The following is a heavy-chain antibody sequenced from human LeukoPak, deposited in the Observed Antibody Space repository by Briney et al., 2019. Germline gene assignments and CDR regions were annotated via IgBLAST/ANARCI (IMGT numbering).Heavy chain of an antibody. J-gene: IGHJ6*03. CDR1: GGSISSSSYY. V-gene: IGHV4-39*01. Sequence: PSETLSLTXTVSGGSISSSSYYWGRIRQPPGKGLEWIGSIYYSGSTYYNPSLKSRVTISVDTSKNQFSLKLSSVTAADTAVYYCAIDGDGSERNRGAPNWYYMDVWGKGTTVTVSS. CDR2: IYYSGST. CDR3: AIDGDGSERNRGAPNWYYMDV. D-gene: IGHD3-10*01.